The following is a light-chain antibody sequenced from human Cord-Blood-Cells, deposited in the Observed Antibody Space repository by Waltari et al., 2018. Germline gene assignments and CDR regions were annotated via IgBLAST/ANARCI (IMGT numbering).Light chain of an antibody. CDR2: WAS. V-gene: IGKV4-1*01. J-gene: IGKJ1*01. CDR3: QQYYSTLRT. CDR1: QSVLYSSNNKNY. Sequence: DIVMTQSPDSLAVSLGERATINCKSSQSVLYSSNNKNYLAWSQQKPGQPPKLLIYWASTRESGVPDRFSGSGSGTDFTLTISSLQAEDVAVYYCQQYYSTLRTFGQGTKVEIK.